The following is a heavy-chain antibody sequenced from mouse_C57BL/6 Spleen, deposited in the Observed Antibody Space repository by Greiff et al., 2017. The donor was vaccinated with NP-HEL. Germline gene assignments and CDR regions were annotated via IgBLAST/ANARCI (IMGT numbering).Heavy chain of an antibody. CDR3: ARGRLNYYGSSHYFDY. CDR1: GYSITSGYY. CDR2: ISYDGSN. J-gene: IGHJ2*01. V-gene: IGHV3-6*01. D-gene: IGHD1-1*01. Sequence: EVQLVESGPGLVKPSQSLSLTCSVTGYSITSGYYWNWIRQFPGNKLEWMGYISYDGSNNYNPSLKNRSSITRDTSTNQCFLKLNSVTTEDTATYYCARGRLNYYGSSHYFDYWGQGTTLTVSS.